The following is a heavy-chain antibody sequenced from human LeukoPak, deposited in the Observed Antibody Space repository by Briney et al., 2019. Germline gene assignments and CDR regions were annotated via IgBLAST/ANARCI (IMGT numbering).Heavy chain of an antibody. V-gene: IGHV3-30-3*01. J-gene: IGHJ4*02. CDR3: ARDRGAAAGTGYFDC. CDR2: ISYDRSNK. D-gene: IGHD6-13*01. CDR1: GFSFSSYA. Sequence: GGSLRLSCAASGFSFSSYAMHWVRQAPGKGLEWVALISYDRSNKYYADSVKGRFTISRDNSKSTLYMQMNSLRAEDTAVYYCARDRGAAAGTGYFDCWGQGTLVTVSS.